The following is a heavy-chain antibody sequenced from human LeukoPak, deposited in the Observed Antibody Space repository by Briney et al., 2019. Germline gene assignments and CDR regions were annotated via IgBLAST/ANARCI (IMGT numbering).Heavy chain of an antibody. CDR1: GGSFSGYY. Sequence: SETLSLTCAVYGGSFSGYYWSWIRQPPGKGLEWIGEINHSGSTNYNPSLKSRVTISVDTSKNQFSLKLSSVTAADMAVYYCARGPLYYDGSGSYYSHPFDYWGQGTLVTVSS. J-gene: IGHJ4*02. D-gene: IGHD3-10*01. CDR2: INHSGST. V-gene: IGHV4-34*01. CDR3: ARGPLYYDGSGSYYSHPFDY.